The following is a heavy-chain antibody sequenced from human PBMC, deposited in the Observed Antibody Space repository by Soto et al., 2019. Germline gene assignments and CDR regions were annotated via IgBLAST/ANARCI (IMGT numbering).Heavy chain of an antibody. V-gene: IGHV1-18*04. CDR2: IIPIIGIA. CDR3: ASVVGALGHWFDP. Sequence: ASVKVSCEASGYTFISYYMHWVRQAPGQRLEWMGRIIPIIGIANYAQKRQGRVTKTTDTATSTADMELRSLRSDDTAVYYCASVVGALGHWFDPWGQGTLVTVSS. CDR1: GYTFISYY. D-gene: IGHD2-15*01. J-gene: IGHJ5*02.